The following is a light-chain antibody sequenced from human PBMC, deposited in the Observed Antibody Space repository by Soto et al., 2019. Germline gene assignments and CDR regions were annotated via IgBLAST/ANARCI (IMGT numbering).Light chain of an antibody. CDR1: SRDIGSYNR. CDR3: SSFTTSDTYV. V-gene: IGLV2-18*02. Sequence: QSVLTQPPSVSGAPGQAVPISCTGTSRDIGSYNRVSWYQPPPGAAPKLMICEVNNRPSGVPERFSGSKSGNTASLTIFGLQAEDEADYYCSSFTTSDTYVFGTGTKVTVL. J-gene: IGLJ1*01. CDR2: EVN.